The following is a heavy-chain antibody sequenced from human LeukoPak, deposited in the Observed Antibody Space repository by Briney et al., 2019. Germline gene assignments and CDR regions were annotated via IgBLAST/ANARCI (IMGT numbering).Heavy chain of an antibody. J-gene: IGHJ4*02. CDR2: IKQDGSEK. CDR1: GFTFSSYW. CDR3: ARDKQLPLGAFDY. Sequence: GGSLRLACAASGFTFSSYWMSWVRQAPGKGLEWVANIKQDGSEKYYVDSVKGRFTISRDNAKNSLYLQMDSLRAEDTAVYYCARDKQLPLGAFDYWGQGTLVTVSS. V-gene: IGHV3-7*01. D-gene: IGHD3-16*01.